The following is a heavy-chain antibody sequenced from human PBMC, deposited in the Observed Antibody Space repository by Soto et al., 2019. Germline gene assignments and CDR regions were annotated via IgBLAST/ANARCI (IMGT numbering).Heavy chain of an antibody. V-gene: IGHV3-66*01. CDR2: IYSGGST. CDR1: GFTVSSNY. CDR3: ARSGYGRFDY. J-gene: IGHJ4*02. D-gene: IGHD6-25*01. Sequence: EVQLVESGGGLVQPGGSLRLSCAASGFTVSSNYMSWVRQAPGKGLEWVSVIYSGGSTYYADSVKGRFTISRANSKNALNLQMNSLRAEDTAVYYCARSGYGRFDYWGQGTLVTVSS.